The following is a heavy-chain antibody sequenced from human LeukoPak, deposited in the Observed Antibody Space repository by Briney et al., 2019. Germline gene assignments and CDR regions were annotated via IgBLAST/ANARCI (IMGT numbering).Heavy chain of an antibody. D-gene: IGHD1-14*01. Sequence: PGGSLRLSCAASGFTFNNYAMAWVRQAPGKGLEWVSTISDSGGATHYADSVTGRFTISRDNSKNTLHLQLNSLRAEDTAVYYCARDVGGNHFFDCWGQGTLVTVSS. CDR1: GFTFNNYA. CDR3: ARDVGGNHFFDC. V-gene: IGHV3-23*01. J-gene: IGHJ4*02. CDR2: ISDSGGAT.